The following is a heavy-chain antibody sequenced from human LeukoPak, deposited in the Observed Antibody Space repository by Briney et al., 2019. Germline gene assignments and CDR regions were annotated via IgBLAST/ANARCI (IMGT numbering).Heavy chain of an antibody. J-gene: IGHJ6*03. CDR3: AITTKAYCGGDCYPKIYYYYYYMDV. CDR1: GYTFTTYP. CDR2: INPNSGGT. D-gene: IGHD2-21*02. V-gene: IGHV1-2*02. Sequence: ASVKVSCKASGYTFTTYPMHWLRQAPGQGLEWMGWINPNSGGTNYAQKFQGRVTMTRDTSISTAYMELSRLRSDDTAVYYCAITTKAYCGGDCYPKIYYYYYYMDVWGKGTTVTISS.